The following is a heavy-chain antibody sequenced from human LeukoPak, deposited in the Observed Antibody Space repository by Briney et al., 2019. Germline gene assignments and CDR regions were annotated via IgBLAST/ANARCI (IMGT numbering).Heavy chain of an antibody. D-gene: IGHD1-26*01. Sequence: GGSLRLSCAASGFTFSSYGMHWVRQAPGKGLEWVAFIRYDGSNKYYADSVKGRFTISRDNSKNTLYLQMNSLRAEETAEYYCAKEGDVKRIVGATGYLDYWGQGTLVTVSS. CDR2: IRYDGSNK. CDR3: AKEGDVKRIVGATGYLDY. J-gene: IGHJ4*02. V-gene: IGHV3-30*02. CDR1: GFTFSSYG.